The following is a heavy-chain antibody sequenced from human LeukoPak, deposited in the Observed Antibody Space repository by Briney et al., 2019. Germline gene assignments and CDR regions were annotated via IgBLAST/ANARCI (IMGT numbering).Heavy chain of an antibody. CDR1: GFTFSDYY. D-gene: IGHD5-18*01. J-gene: IGHJ4*02. CDR3: ASWGSGYSYGYVPYYFDY. V-gene: IGHV3-11*04. Sequence: GGSLRLSCAASGFTFSDYYMSWIRQAPGKGLEWVSYISNSGSTIYYADSVKGRFTISRDNAKNSLYLQMNSLRAEDTAVYYCASWGSGYSYGYVPYYFDYWGQGTLVTVSS. CDR2: ISNSGSTI.